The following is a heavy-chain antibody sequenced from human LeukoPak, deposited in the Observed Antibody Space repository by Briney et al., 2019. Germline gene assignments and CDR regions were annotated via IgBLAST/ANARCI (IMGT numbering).Heavy chain of an antibody. CDR2: ISGSGGST. CDR3: AKMGDSSGWYEIGY. D-gene: IGHD6-19*01. Sequence: PGGSLRLSCAASGFTFSSYAMSWVRQAPGKGLEWVSAISGSGGSTYYADSVKGRFTISGDNSKNTLYLQMNSLRAEDTAVYYCAKMGDSSGWYEIGYWGQGTLVTVSS. V-gene: IGHV3-23*01. J-gene: IGHJ4*02. CDR1: GFTFSSYA.